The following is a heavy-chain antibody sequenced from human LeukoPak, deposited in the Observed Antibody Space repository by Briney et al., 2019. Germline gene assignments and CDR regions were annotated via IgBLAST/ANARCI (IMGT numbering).Heavy chain of an antibody. V-gene: IGHV4-34*01. Sequence: SETLSLTCAVYGGSFSGYYWSWIRQPPGKGLEWIGEINHSGSTNYNPSLKSRVTISVDTSKNQFSLKRSSVTAADTAVYYCARGGYSYGYYFDYWGQGTLVTVSS. CDR3: ARGGYSYGYYFDY. J-gene: IGHJ4*02. CDR2: INHSGST. D-gene: IGHD5-18*01. CDR1: GGSFSGYY.